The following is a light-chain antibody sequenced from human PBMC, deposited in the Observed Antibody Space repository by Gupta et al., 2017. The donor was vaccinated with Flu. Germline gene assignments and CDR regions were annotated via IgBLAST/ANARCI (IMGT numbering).Light chain of an antibody. V-gene: IGKV1-39*01. CDR2: AAS. Sequence: DIQMTQSPSSLSASVGDRVTITCRASQSISSYLNWYQQKPGKAPKLLIYAASRVQSGVPSRFSGSGSGTDFTLTISSRQPEDFATYYCQHRDSTPYIFGQGTKLDIK. CDR3: QHRDSTPYI. CDR1: QSISSY. J-gene: IGKJ2*01.